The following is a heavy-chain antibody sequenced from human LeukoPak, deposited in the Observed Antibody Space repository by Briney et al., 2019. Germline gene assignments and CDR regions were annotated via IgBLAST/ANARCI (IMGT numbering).Heavy chain of an antibody. CDR2: IYPGDSDT. J-gene: IGHJ3*01. CDR3: ARGVVVVPSARRDAFDV. V-gene: IGHV5-51*01. D-gene: IGHD2-2*01. Sequence: GESLKISCKGSGYSFTSYWIGWVRQMPGKGLEWMGIIYPGDSDTRYSPSFQGQVTISADKSISTAYLQWSSLKASDTAIYYCARGVVVVPSARRDAFDVWGQGTMVTVSS. CDR1: GYSFTSYW.